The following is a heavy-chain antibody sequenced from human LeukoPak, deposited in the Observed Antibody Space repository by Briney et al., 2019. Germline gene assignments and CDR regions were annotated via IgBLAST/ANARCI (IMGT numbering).Heavy chain of an antibody. CDR3: GRFGYEAAVDL. CDR2: IEPAGSDT. J-gene: IGHJ5*02. V-gene: IGHV3-7*01. CDR1: GFAFSTYW. D-gene: IGHD6-13*01. Sequence: GGSVRLSCAASGFAFSTYWMTWVRLAPGKGLEWVANIEPAGSDTYYVAPVKGRFTIFRDNAKNLLYLQMNDLRADDTAVYSCGRFGYEAAVDLWGQGTLVAVS.